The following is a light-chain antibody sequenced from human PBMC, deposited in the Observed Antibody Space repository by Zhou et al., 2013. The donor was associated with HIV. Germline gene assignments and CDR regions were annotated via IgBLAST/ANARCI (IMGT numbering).Light chain of an antibody. J-gene: IGKJ1*01. Sequence: DIQMTQSPSTLSASVGDRVTITCRASQSISNWLAWYQQKPGKAPKVLIYKATSLESGVPSRFSGSGSGTEFTLTITSLQPDDFATYYCQQYHSSSQTFGQGDQGGHQT. CDR3: QQYHSSSQT. V-gene: IGKV1-5*03. CDR1: QSISNW. CDR2: KAT.